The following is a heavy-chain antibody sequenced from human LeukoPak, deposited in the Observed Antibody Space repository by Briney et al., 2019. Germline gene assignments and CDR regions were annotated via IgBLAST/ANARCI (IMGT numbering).Heavy chain of an antibody. CDR2: ISWNSGSI. J-gene: IGHJ6*02. CDR1: GFTFDDYA. D-gene: IGHD6-13*01. V-gene: IGHV3-9*01. Sequence: GGSLRLSCAASGFTFDDYAMHWVRQAPGKGLEWVSGISWNSGSIGYADSVKGRFTISRDNAKNSLYLQMNSLRAEDTALYYCAKDIRHSSSWYGMDVWGQGTTVTVSS. CDR3: AKDIRHSSSWYGMDV.